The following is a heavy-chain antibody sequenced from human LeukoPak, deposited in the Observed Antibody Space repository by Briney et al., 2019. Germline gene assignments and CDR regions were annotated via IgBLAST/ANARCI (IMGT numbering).Heavy chain of an antibody. CDR3: ASSRSPPYTNFDY. J-gene: IGHJ4*02. V-gene: IGHV4-34*01. Sequence: SETLSLTCAVYGGSFSGYYWSWIRQPPGKGLEWIGEINHSGSTNYNPSLKSRVTISVDTSKNQFSLKLSSVTAADTAVYYCASSRSPPYTNFDYWGQGTLVTVSS. CDR2: INHSGST. CDR1: GGSFSGYY.